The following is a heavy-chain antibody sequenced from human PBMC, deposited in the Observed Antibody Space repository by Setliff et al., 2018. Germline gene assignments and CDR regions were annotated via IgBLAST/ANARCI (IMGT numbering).Heavy chain of an antibody. D-gene: IGHD4-17*01. V-gene: IGHV4-59*08. CDR2: IYYSGST. CDR3: AGSTVTQVDY. J-gene: IGHJ4*02. Sequence: PSETLSLTCTVSGGSIRSYYWNWIRQPPGKGLGWIGYIYYSGSTNYNPSLKSRVTISVDTSKNHFSLKLSSVTAADTAVYYCAGSTVTQVDYWGQGTLVTVSS. CDR1: GGSIRSYY.